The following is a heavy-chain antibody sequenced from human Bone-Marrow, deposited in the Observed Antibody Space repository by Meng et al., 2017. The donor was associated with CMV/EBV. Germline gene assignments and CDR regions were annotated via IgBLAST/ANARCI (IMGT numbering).Heavy chain of an antibody. CDR1: GFTFSSYW. CDR3: ARFLVWYQLHFDY. Sequence: GESLKISCAASGFTFSSYWMSWVRQAPGKGLEWVANIKEDGSEKYYVDSVRGRFTISRDNAKNSLYLQMNSLRAEDTAVYYCARFLVWYQLHFDYWGQGTLVTVSS. J-gene: IGHJ4*02. D-gene: IGHD2-2*01. V-gene: IGHV3-7*01. CDR2: IKEDGSEK.